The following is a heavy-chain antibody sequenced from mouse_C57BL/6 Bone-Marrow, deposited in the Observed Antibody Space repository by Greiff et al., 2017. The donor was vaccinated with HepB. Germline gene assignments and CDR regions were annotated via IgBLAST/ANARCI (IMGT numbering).Heavy chain of an antibody. CDR2: IDPENGDT. D-gene: IGHD1-1*01. CDR3: TPYYYGSA. CDR1: GFNIKDDY. Sequence: SGAELVRPGASVKLSCTASGFNIKDDYMHWVKQRPEQGLEWIGWIDPENGDTEYASKFQGKATITADTSSNTAYLQLSSLTSEDTAVYYCTPYYYGSAWGQGTTLTVSS. J-gene: IGHJ2*01. V-gene: IGHV14-4*01.